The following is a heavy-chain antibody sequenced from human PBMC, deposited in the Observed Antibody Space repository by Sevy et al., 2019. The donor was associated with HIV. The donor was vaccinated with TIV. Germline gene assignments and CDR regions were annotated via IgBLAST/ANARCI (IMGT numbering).Heavy chain of an antibody. CDR2: ISGSGVTT. Sequence: GGSLRLSCAASGFTFSTYAMSWVRQAPGKGLEWVSGISGSGVTTYYADSVKGRFTISRDNSKNTVYLQMNSLRAEDTAVYYCARRPDLGVVILTGVLDVWGQGTTVTVSS. CDR3: ARRPDLGVVILTGVLDV. V-gene: IGHV3-23*01. CDR1: GFTFSTYA. J-gene: IGHJ6*02. D-gene: IGHD3-3*01.